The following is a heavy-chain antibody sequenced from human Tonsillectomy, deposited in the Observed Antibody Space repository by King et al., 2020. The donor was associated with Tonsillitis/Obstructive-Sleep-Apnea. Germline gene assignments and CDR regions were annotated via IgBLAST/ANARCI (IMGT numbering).Heavy chain of an antibody. D-gene: IGHD3-22*01. CDR2: ISGDGGST. CDR1: GFTFDDYA. J-gene: IGHJ4*02. CDR3: ARSSGFNPWGDY. Sequence: VQLVESGGGVVQPGGSLRLSCAASGFTFDDYAMHWGRQAPGRGLEWVSLISGDGGSTYYADSVKGRLTISRDNSKSSLYLNMNSLRTEDTALYFCARSSGFNPWGDYWGQGTLVTVSS. V-gene: IGHV3-43*02.